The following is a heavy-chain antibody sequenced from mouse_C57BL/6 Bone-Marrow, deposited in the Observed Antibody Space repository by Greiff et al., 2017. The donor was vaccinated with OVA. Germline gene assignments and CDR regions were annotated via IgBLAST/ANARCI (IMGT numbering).Heavy chain of an antibody. V-gene: IGHV2-2*01. CDR1: GFSLTSYG. CDR3: AREPLPYGSPVYFDY. D-gene: IGHD1-1*01. CDR2: IWSGGST. Sequence: VMLVESGPGLVQPSQSLSITCTVSGFSLTSYGVHWVRQSPGKGLEWLGVIWSGGSTDYNAAFISRLSISKDNSKSQVFFKMNSLQADDTAIYYCAREPLPYGSPVYFDYWGQGTTLTVSS. J-gene: IGHJ2*01.